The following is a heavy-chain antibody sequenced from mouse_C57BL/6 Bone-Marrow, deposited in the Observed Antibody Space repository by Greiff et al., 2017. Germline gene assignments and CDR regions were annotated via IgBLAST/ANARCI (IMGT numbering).Heavy chain of an antibody. CDR2: IDPSDSYT. Sequence: QVQLQQPGAELVMPGASVKLSCKASGYTFTSYWMHWVMQRPGPGLEWIGEIDPSDSYTNSNQKFKGKSTLTVDTSSSTAYMQLSMPTAEDSAVYCCARDGYYEWVWFAYWGQGTLVTVSA. D-gene: IGHD2-3*01. CDR1: GYTFTSYW. J-gene: IGHJ3*01. V-gene: IGHV1-69*01. CDR3: ARDGYYEWVWFAY.